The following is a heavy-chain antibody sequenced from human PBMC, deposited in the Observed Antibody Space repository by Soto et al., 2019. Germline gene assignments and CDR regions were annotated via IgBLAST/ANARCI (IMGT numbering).Heavy chain of an antibody. CDR3: ARESTYYYDSSGYYYPNAFDI. V-gene: IGHV4-31*03. CDR2: IYYSGST. CDR1: GGSISSGGYY. J-gene: IGHJ3*02. D-gene: IGHD3-22*01. Sequence: KASETLSLTCTVSGGSISSGGYYWSWIRQHPGKGLEWIGYIYYSGSTYYNPSLKSRVTISVDTSKNQFSLKLSSVTAADTAVYYCARESTYYYDSSGYYYPNAFDIWGQGTMVTVSS.